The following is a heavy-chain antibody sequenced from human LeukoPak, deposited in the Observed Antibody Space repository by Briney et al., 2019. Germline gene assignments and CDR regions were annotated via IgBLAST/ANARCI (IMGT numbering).Heavy chain of an antibody. CDR2: IIPIFGTA. J-gene: IGHJ5*02. D-gene: IGHD3-9*01. CDR1: GGTFSSYA. V-gene: IGHV1-69*13. CDR3: ARATNLRYFDWLLNNWFDP. Sequence: ASVKVSCKASGGTFSSYAISWVRQAPGQGLEWMGGIIPIFGTANYAQKFQGRVTITADESTSTAYMELSSLRSEDTAVYYCARATNLRYFDWLLNNWFDPWGQGTLVTVSS.